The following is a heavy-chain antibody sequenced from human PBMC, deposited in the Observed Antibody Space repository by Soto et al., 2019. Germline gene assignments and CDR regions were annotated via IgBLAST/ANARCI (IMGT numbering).Heavy chain of an antibody. D-gene: IGHD3-22*01. J-gene: IGHJ4*02. CDR2: ISWNSGSI. Sequence: HPGGSLRLSCAASGFTVSSNYMTWVRQAPGKGLEWVSGISWNSGSIGYADPVKGRFTISRDNAKNSLYLQMNSLRAEDTALYYCAKGYYYDSSGMGLDYWGQGT. CDR1: GFTVSSNY. CDR3: AKGYYYDSSGMGLDY. V-gene: IGHV3-9*01.